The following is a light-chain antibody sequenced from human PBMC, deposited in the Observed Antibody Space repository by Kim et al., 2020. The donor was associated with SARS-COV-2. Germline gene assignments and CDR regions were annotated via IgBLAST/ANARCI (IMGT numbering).Light chain of an antibody. J-gene: IGLJ2*01. CDR2: GKN. V-gene: IGLV3-19*01. CDR3: NSRDNNDNVL. Sequence: SSALTQDPAVSVALGQTVRITCQGDSLGTYYTTWYQQKPGQAPIVVFYGKNNRPSGIPDRFSGSSSGNTASLTITATQAGDEADYYCNSRDNNDNVLFGGGTRLTVL. CDR1: SLGTYY.